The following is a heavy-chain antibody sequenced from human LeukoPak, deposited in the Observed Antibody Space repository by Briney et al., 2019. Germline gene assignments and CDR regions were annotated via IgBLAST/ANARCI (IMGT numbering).Heavy chain of an antibody. Sequence: SETLPLTCTVSGGSISSYYWSWIRQPPGKGLEWIGYIYYSGSTNYNPSLKSRVTISVDTSKNQFSLKLSSVTAADTAVYYCAREWGPGDGMDVWGQGTTVTVSS. D-gene: IGHD3-16*01. J-gene: IGHJ6*02. CDR3: AREWGPGDGMDV. V-gene: IGHV4-59*01. CDR2: IYYSGST. CDR1: GGSISSYY.